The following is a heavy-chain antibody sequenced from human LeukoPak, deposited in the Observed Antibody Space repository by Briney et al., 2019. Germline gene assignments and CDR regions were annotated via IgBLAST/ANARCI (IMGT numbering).Heavy chain of an antibody. J-gene: IGHJ6*03. CDR2: TYYSGST. CDR1: GGSISSYY. D-gene: IGHD1-26*01. CDR3: ARDRLVGATFYYYYYMDV. V-gene: IGHV4-59*01. Sequence: SETLSLTCTVSGGSISSYYWSWIRQPPGKGLEWIGYTYYSGSTNYNPSLKSRVTISVDTSKNQFSLKLSSVTAADTAVYYCARDRLVGATFYYYYYMDVWGKGTTVTVSS.